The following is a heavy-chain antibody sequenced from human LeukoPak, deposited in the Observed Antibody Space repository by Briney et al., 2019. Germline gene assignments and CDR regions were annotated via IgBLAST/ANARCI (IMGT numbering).Heavy chain of an antibody. D-gene: IGHD2-15*01. J-gene: IGHJ4*02. V-gene: IGHV4-31*03. CDR2: IYYSGST. Sequence: SETLSVTCTVSGGSISSGGYYWSWIRQHPGKGLEWIGYIYYSGSTYYNPSLKSRVTISVDTSKNQFSLKLSSVTAADTAVYYCARRYCSGGGCYDYWGQGTLVTVSS. CDR1: GGSISSGGYY. CDR3: ARRYCSGGGCYDY.